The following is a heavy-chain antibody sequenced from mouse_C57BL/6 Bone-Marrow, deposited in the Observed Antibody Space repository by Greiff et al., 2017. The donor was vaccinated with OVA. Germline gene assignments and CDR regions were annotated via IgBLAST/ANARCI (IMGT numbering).Heavy chain of an antibody. V-gene: IGHV1-5*01. CDR3: TRLRYYGSNYYFDY. J-gene: IGHJ2*01. CDR2: LYPGNSDT. D-gene: IGHD1-1*01. Sequence: VQLKESGTVLARPGASVKMSCKTSGYTFTSSWLHWVKQRPGQGLEWIGALYPGNSDTSSNQKFKGKAKLTAVPSASTAYMGLSSLTNEDSSVYYCTRLRYYGSNYYFDYWGQGTTLTVSS. CDR1: GYTFTSSW.